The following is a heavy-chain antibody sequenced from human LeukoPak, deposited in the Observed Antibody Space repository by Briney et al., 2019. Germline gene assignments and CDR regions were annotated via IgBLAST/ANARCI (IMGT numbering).Heavy chain of an antibody. D-gene: IGHD6-13*01. V-gene: IGHV4-4*07. CDR2: IYTSGST. CDR1: GGSISSYY. CDR3: ARGGIAAPSTGCMDV. J-gene: IGHJ6*03. Sequence: PSETLSLTCTVSGGSISSYYWSWIRQPAGKGLEWMGLIYTSGSTNYNPSLKSRVTMSVDTSKNQFSLKLSSVTAADTAVYYCARGGIAAPSTGCMDVWGKGTTVTVSS.